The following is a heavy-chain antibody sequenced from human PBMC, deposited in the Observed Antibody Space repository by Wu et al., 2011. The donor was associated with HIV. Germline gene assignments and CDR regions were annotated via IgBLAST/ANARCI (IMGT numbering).Heavy chain of an antibody. D-gene: IGHD1-1*01. CDR3: ARRKLLEWFDP. Sequence: QVQLVQSGAEVKKPGASVKVSCKASGYTFSNYDINWVRQATGQGLEWMGWMNPNNGYTVYAQKFQGRVTMTRNTSISTAYMELSSLRSEDTAVXYCARRKLLEWFDPWGXGTLVTVS. V-gene: IGHV1-8*02. CDR1: GYTFSNYD. CDR2: MNPNNGYT. J-gene: IGHJ5*02.